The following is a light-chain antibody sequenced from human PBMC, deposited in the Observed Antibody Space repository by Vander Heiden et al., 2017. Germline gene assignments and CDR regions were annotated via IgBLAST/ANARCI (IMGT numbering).Light chain of an antibody. Sequence: QSVVTQSPSASGTPGQRVTISCSGTNSNIGRNYVLWYQQLPGAAPTLLIYQNHQRPSGVPDRFSASKSRTSASLAISGLRSEDEADYYCATWDDSLVAWVFGGGTKLTVL. CDR3: ATWDDSLVAWV. J-gene: IGLJ3*02. CDR2: QNH. CDR1: NSNIGRNY. V-gene: IGLV1-47*01.